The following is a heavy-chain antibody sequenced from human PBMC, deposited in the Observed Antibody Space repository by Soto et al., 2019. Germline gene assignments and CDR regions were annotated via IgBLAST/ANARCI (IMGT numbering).Heavy chain of an antibody. CDR2: ISAYNGHT. D-gene: IGHD1-26*01. J-gene: IGHJ4*02. CDR3: ARDQSTRWELLPPGH. V-gene: IGHV1-18*04. CDR1: GYTFTSYG. Sequence: ASVKVSCKASGYTFTSYGFTWVRQAPGQGLEWMGWISAYNGHTDYAQNLQGRVTMTTDTSTSTAYMELRNLRSDDTAVYYCARDQSTRWELLPPGHWGQGTLVTVSS.